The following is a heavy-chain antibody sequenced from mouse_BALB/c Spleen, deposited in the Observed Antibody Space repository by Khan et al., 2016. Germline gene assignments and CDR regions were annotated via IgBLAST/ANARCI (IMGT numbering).Heavy chain of an antibody. J-gene: IGHJ1*01. Sequence: EVKLLASGGGLVQPGGSLKLSCAASGFDFSRYWMSWVRPAPGKGLEWIGEINPDSSTINYTPSLKDKFIISRDTAKNTLYLQMRKVRSETTALYCCTRTFRYFDGWGPGTTVTVSS. CDR1: GFDFSRYW. CDR3: TRTFRYFDG. CDR2: INPDSSTI. V-gene: IGHV4-1*02.